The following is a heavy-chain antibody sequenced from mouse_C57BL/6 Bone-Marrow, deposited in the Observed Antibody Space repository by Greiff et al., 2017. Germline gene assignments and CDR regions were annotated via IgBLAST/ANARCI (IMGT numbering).Heavy chain of an antibody. CDR1: GYAFSSSW. CDR2: IYPGDGDT. V-gene: IGHV1-82*01. CDR3: ARRGDYYGSSWYFDV. Sequence: PLQQSGPELVKPGASVKISCKASGYAFSSSWMNWVKQRPGKGLEWIGRIYPGDGDTNYNGKFKGKATLTADKSSSTAYMQLSSLTSEDSAVYFCARRGDYYGSSWYFDVWGTGTTVTVSS. D-gene: IGHD1-1*01. J-gene: IGHJ1*03.